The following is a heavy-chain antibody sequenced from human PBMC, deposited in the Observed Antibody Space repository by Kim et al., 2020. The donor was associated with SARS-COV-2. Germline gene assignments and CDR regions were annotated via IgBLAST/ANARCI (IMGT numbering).Heavy chain of an antibody. CDR2: IIPIFGTA. CDR1: GGTFSSYA. D-gene: IGHD3-22*01. Sequence: SVKVSCKASGGTFSSYAISWVRQAPGQGLEWMGGIIPIFGTANYAQKFQGRVTITADESTSTAYMELSSLRSEDTAVYYCARDHPYYDSSGYGEYYFDYWGQGTLVTVSS. CDR3: ARDHPYYDSSGYGEYYFDY. V-gene: IGHV1-69*13. J-gene: IGHJ4*02.